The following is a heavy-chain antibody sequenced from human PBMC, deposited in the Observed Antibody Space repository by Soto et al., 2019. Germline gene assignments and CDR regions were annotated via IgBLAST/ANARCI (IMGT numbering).Heavy chain of an antibody. J-gene: IGHJ3*02. Sequence: ASVKVSCKASGYSFAGFYIHWMRQAPGQGLEWVGSINSNSGATTYAQKFQDSVAMTRDTSVSTAYMDLNRLTSDDTAIYYCAIIMTHSDSFDIWGQGTMVTVSS. CDR1: GYSFAGFY. CDR2: INSNSGAT. CDR3: AIIMTHSDSFDI. D-gene: IGHD3-16*01. V-gene: IGHV1-2*04.